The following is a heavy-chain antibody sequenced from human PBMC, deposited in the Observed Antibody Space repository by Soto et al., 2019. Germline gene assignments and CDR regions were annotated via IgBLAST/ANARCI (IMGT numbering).Heavy chain of an antibody. CDR3: ARDKRVTMIGGWFDP. CDR2: IYHSGKT. D-gene: IGHD3-22*01. V-gene: IGHV4-38-2*02. CDR1: GYSISSGYY. J-gene: IGHJ5*02. Sequence: SETLSLTCVVSGYSISSGYYWAWVRQPPGKELEWIGSIYHSGKTYYKPSLGSRVTVSVDTSKNQFSMKLISVTAADTAVYYCARDKRVTMIGGWFDPWGQGTLVTVSS.